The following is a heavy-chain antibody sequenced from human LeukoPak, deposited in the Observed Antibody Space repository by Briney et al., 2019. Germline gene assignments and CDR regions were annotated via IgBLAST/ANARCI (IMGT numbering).Heavy chain of an antibody. V-gene: IGHV4-59*08. CDR2: IYYSGST. CDR1: GGSISSYY. J-gene: IGHJ3*02. Sequence: SETLSLTCTVSGGSISSYYWSWIRQPPGKGLEWIGYIYYSGSTNYNPSLKSRVTISVDTSKNQFSLKLSSVTAADTAVYYCARHSGYCSSTSCYDAAFDIWGQGTMVTVSS. CDR3: ARHSGYCSSTSCYDAAFDI. D-gene: IGHD2-2*01.